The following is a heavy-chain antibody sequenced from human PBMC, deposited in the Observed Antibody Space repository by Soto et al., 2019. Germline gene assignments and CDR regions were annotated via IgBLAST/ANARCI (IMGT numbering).Heavy chain of an antibody. CDR3: ARGWELGGGSNFDY. D-gene: IGHD1-26*01. J-gene: IGHJ4*02. Sequence: GGSLRLSCAASGFTFSSYAMSWVRQAPGKGLEWVSAISGSGGSTYYADSVKGRFTISRDNSKNTLYLQMNSLRAEDTAVYYCARGWELGGGSNFDYWGQGTLVTVSS. CDR2: ISGSGGST. CDR1: GFTFSSYA. V-gene: IGHV3-23*01.